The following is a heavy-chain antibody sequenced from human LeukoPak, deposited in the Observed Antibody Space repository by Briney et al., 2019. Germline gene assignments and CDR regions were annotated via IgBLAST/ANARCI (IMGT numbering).Heavy chain of an antibody. CDR3: ARDTLGQLVPGFADY. CDR1: GFTFSSYS. Sequence: GGSLRLSCAASGFTFSSYSMNWVRQAPGKGLEWVSSISSSSYIYYADSVKGQFTISRDNAKNSLYLQMNSLRAEDTAVYYCARDTLGQLVPGFADYWGQGTLVTVSS. J-gene: IGHJ4*02. V-gene: IGHV3-21*01. D-gene: IGHD6-6*01. CDR2: ISSSSYI.